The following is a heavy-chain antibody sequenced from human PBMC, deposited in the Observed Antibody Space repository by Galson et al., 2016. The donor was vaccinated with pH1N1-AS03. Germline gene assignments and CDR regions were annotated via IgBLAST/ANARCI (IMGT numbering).Heavy chain of an antibody. CDR2: ITPVFGTT. D-gene: IGHD2/OR15-2a*01. Sequence: SVKVSCKASGGTLSNSGISWVRQAPGQGLEWMGRITPVFGTTNYAQKFQDRVSITADKSTSTAYMELSSLRSEDTAVYYCARAGTLLHYSDYWGQGTLVTGSS. V-gene: IGHV1-69*06. CDR3: ARAGTLLHYSDY. J-gene: IGHJ4*02. CDR1: GGTLSNSG.